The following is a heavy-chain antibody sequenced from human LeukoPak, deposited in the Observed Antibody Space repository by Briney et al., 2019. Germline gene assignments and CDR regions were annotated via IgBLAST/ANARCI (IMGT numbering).Heavy chain of an antibody. V-gene: IGHV4-61*01. Sequence: KTSETLSLTCTVSGGSISSSSYYWSWIRQPPGKGLEWIGYIYYSGSTNYNPSLKSRVTISVDTSKNQFSLKLSSVTAADTAVYYCARVPYYDSSGSLGFDYWGQGTLVTVSS. J-gene: IGHJ4*02. D-gene: IGHD3-22*01. CDR2: IYYSGST. CDR3: ARVPYYDSSGSLGFDY. CDR1: GGSISSSSYY.